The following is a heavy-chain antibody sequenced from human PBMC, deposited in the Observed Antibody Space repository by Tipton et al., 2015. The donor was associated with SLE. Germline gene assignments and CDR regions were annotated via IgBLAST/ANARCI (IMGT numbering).Heavy chain of an antibody. V-gene: IGHV4-39*07. Sequence: TLSLTCTVSGDSISGSTYYWGWIRQPPGKGLEWIGSIHYSGSIYYNPSLKSRVTISVDTSKKQVSLKLSSVTAADTAVYYCTRGSWYYFDYLGQGTLVTVSS. J-gene: IGHJ4*02. CDR2: IHYSGSI. D-gene: IGHD2-8*02. CDR3: TRGSWYYFDY. CDR1: GDSISGSTYY.